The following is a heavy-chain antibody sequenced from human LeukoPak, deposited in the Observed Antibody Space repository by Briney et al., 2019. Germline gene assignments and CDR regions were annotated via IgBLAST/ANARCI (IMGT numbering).Heavy chain of an antibody. J-gene: IGHJ3*02. D-gene: IGHD3-3*01. CDR3: ARPLDTSFFNAFDI. V-gene: IGHV4-39*01. CDR2: IYYSGIT. Sequence: SETLSLTCTVSGGSISTSSYFWGWIRQPPGKGLEWIGSIYYSGITFYNPSLKSRLTISVDTSKNQFSLKLTSVTAADTAVYYCARPLDTSFFNAFDIWGQGTMVTVSS. CDR1: GGSISTSSYF.